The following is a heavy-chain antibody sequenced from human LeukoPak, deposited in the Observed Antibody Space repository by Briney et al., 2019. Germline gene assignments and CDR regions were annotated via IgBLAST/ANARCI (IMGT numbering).Heavy chain of an antibody. CDR1: GGSTSSADYY. V-gene: IGHV4-30-4*01. D-gene: IGHD6-19*01. CDR3: ARDGWYARAYFDY. CDR2: IYHSGST. J-gene: IGHJ4*02. Sequence: PSQTLSLTCTVSGGSTSSADYYWSWVRQPPGKGLEWIGYIYHSGSTYYNPSLKSRVTISIDTSKNQFSLKLNSVTAADTAVYYCARDGWYARAYFDYWGQGTLVTVSS.